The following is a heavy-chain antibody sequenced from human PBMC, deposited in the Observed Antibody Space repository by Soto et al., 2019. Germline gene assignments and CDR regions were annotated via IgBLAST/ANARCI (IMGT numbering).Heavy chain of an antibody. V-gene: IGHV3-23*01. CDR3: AKLGHGDYGWYFDY. CDR2: ISGSGGST. J-gene: IGHJ4*02. D-gene: IGHD4-17*01. Sequence: GGSLRLSCVASGFTFSSYAMSWVRQAPGKGLEWVSAISGSGGSTYYADSVKGRFTISRDNSKNTLYLQMNSLRAEDTAVYYCAKLGHGDYGWYFDYWGQGTLVTVSS. CDR1: GFTFSSYA.